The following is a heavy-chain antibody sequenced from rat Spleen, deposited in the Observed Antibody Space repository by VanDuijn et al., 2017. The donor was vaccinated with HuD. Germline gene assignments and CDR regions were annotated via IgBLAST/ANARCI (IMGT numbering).Heavy chain of an antibody. CDR1: GFTFSNYD. D-gene: IGHD4-3*01. CDR2: ISTSGGST. V-gene: IGHV5-25*01. J-gene: IGHJ2*01. Sequence: EVQLVESGGGLVQPGRSLKLSCAASGFTFSNYDMAWVRQAPTKGLEWVASISTSGGSTYYRDSVKGRFTVSRDNAKSTLYLQMDSLRSEDNATYYCASEFGALDYWGQGVMVTVSS. CDR3: ASEFGALDY.